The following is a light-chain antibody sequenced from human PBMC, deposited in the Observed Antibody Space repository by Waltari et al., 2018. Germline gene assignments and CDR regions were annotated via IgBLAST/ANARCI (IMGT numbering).Light chain of an antibody. V-gene: IGLV2-14*01. CDR2: EVS. CDR3: SSYTSSSTRV. CDR1: SSDVGGYNY. J-gene: IGLJ3*02. Sequence: QSALTQPASVSGSPGQSITISCTGTSSDVGGYNYVSWYQQHPGKPPKFMIYEVSKRTPGVFNRFSVSKSGNTASLTISGLQAEDEADYYCSSYTSSSTRVFGGGTKLTVL.